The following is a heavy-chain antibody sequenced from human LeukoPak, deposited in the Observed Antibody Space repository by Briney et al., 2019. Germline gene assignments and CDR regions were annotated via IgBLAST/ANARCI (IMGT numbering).Heavy chain of an antibody. CDR2: INPNNGGT. V-gene: IGHV1-2*02. J-gene: IGHJ5*02. Sequence: ASVKVSCKASGYIFTDYYIHWVRQAPGQGLEWMGWINPNNGGTNYAQKFQGRVPLTRDASSSTAYMELSRLTSADTAVYYCVRGRAIVWVGETDKYFGPWGQGTLVTVSS. CDR3: VRGRAIVWVGETDKYFGP. CDR1: GYIFTDYY. D-gene: IGHD3-10*01.